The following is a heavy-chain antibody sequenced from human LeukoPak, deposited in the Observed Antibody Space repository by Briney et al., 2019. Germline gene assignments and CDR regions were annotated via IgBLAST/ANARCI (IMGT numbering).Heavy chain of an antibody. V-gene: IGHV4-38-2*01. CDR1: GYSISSGYY. D-gene: IGHD6-13*01. J-gene: IGHJ4*02. CDR2: IYHSGST. Sequence: SETLSLTCAVSGYSISSGYYWGWIRQPPGKGLEWIGSIYHSGSTYYNPSLKSRVAISVDTSKNQFSLKLSSVTASDTAVYYCARGYSSSWDGDYWGQGTLVTVSS. CDR3: ARGYSSSWDGDY.